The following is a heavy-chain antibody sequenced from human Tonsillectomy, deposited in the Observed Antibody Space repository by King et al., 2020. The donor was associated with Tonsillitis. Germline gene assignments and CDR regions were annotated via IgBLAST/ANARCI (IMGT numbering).Heavy chain of an antibody. J-gene: IGHJ4*02. D-gene: IGHD4-17*01. CDR3: AKKAGPAGYGPIDY. Sequence: VQLVESGGGLVQFGGSLRLSCAASGFTFSSYAMSWVRQAPGKGLEWVSLISGSVGRTYYADSVKGRFTISRDNSKNTLYLQMNSLRAEDTAVYYCAKKAGPAGYGPIDYWGQGTLVTVSS. CDR2: ISGSVGRT. V-gene: IGHV3-23*04. CDR1: GFTFSSYA.